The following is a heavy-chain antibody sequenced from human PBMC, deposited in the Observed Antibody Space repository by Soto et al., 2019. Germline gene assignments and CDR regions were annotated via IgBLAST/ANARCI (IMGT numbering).Heavy chain of an antibody. CDR3: AKWGLTTRPGQSHALGGGLDV. D-gene: IGHD3-16*01. Sequence: GESLKISCKDFGYTFGTYYVAWVRQMPGKGLEWMGITHPGDSDTRHSPSFEGQVTISADRSINTAYLQWSSLKASDTAMYYCAKWGLTTRPGQSHALGGGLDVWGQGTTVTVSS. CDR2: THPGDSDT. CDR1: GYTFGTYY. J-gene: IGHJ6*02. V-gene: IGHV5-51*01.